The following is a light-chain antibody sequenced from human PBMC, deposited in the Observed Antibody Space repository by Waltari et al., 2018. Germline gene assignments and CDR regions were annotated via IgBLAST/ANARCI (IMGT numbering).Light chain of an antibody. CDR2: DKN. J-gene: IGLJ3*02. CDR1: SYNIGNNY. V-gene: IGLV1-51*01. Sequence: QSVLTQPPSVSAAPGQKVTISCSGSSYNIGNNYVSWYQQLPGTAPKLLIDDKNKRPSGIPDRCSGSKSGTSATLGITGLQTGDEADYYCGTWDSSLSAGVFGGGTKLTVL. CDR3: GTWDSSLSAGV.